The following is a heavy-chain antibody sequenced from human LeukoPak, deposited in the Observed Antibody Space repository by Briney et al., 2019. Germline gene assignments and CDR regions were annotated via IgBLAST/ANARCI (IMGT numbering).Heavy chain of an antibody. V-gene: IGHV4-39*07. CDR3: ARDLTGDYPFDY. CDR1: GGSISSSGYY. CDR2: IFYSGST. Sequence: SETLSLTCTVSGGSISSSGYYWGWIRQPPGKGLEWIGSIFYSGSTYYNPSLKSRVTISLDTSKNQFSLKLSSVTAADTAVYYCARDLTGDYPFDYWGQGTLVTVSS. D-gene: IGHD4-17*01. J-gene: IGHJ4*02.